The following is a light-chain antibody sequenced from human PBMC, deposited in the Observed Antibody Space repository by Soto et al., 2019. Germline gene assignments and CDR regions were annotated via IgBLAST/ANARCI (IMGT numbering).Light chain of an antibody. CDR2: DAS. J-gene: IGKJ2*01. V-gene: IGKV3-11*01. CDR3: QQRSNWPPVYT. Sequence: EIVLTQSPATLSLSPGERATLSCRASQSVSSYLAWYQQKPGQAPRLLIYDASNRATGIPARSSGSGSGTDFTLTISSLEPEDFAVYYCQQRSNWPPVYTFGQGTKLEIK. CDR1: QSVSSY.